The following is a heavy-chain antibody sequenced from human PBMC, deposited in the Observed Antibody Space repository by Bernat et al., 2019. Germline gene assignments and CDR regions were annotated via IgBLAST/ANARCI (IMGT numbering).Heavy chain of an antibody. Sequence: QVQLVESGGGVVQPGRSLRLSCAASGFTFSSYAMHWVRQAPGKGLEWVAVISYDGSNKYYADSVKGRFTISRDNSKNTLYLQMNSLRDEDTAVYYCARDRYCSSTSCGIFDYWGEGTLVTISS. J-gene: IGHJ4*02. CDR1: GFTFSSYA. D-gene: IGHD2-2*01. CDR2: ISYDGSNK. CDR3: ARDRYCSSTSCGIFDY. V-gene: IGHV3-30*01.